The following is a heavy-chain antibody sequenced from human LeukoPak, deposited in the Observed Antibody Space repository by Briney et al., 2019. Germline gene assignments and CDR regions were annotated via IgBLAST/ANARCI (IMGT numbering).Heavy chain of an antibody. CDR2: IWYDGSNK. CDR3: AKDRGIAAAGTVY. Sequence: PGGSLRLSCAASGFTFSSYGMHWVRQAPGKGLEWVAVIWYDGSNKYYADSVKGRFTISRDNSKNTLYLQMNSLRAEDTAVYYCAKDRGIAAAGTVYWGQGTLVTVSS. J-gene: IGHJ4*02. D-gene: IGHD6-13*01. V-gene: IGHV3-33*06. CDR1: GFTFSSYG.